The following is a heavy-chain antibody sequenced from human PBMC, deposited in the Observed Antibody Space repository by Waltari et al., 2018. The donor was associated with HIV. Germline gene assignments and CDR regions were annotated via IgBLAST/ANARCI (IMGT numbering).Heavy chain of an antibody. V-gene: IGHV4-39*07. CDR2: IYYSGST. D-gene: IGHD3-10*01. Sequence: QLQLQESGPGLVKPSETLSLTCTVSGGSISSSSYYWGWIRQPPGKGLEWIGSIYYSGSTYYNPSLKSRVTISVDTSKNQFSLKLSSVTAADTAVYYCARPMYYYGSGSSPVWDYWGQGTLVTVSS. CDR1: GGSISSSSYY. CDR3: ARPMYYYGSGSSPVWDY. J-gene: IGHJ4*02.